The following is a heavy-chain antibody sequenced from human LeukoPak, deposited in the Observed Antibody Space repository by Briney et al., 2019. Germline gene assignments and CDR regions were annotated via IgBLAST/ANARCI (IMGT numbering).Heavy chain of an antibody. J-gene: IGHJ4*02. CDR3: AGASGLLYPFIY. CDR2: IYSGDNT. D-gene: IGHD5-12*01. CDR1: GFTFNSYG. V-gene: IGHV3-NL1*01. Sequence: GGLLRFSCAASGFTFNSYGMHWLHQAPGKVLEWVSLIYSGDNTYYTDSVKGRFTISRDTSKDTLYLQMNSLSAEDTAVYYCAGASGLLYPFIYWGQGTLVTVSS.